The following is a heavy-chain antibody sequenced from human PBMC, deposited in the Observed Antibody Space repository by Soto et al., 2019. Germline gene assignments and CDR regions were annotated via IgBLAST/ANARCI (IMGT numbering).Heavy chain of an antibody. J-gene: IGHJ2*01. CDR2: ITADNGNT. CDR1: GFIFATYG. Sequence: QFQLVQSGAEVGNPGASVKLSCKASGFIFATYGITWVRQAPGQGLEWMGWITADNGNTNYAQNLQGRVTMTTDSSTSTAYMELWCLRRDDTAVYYCARGFSYGSYWYFDLWGRGTLVTVSS. D-gene: IGHD3-16*01. V-gene: IGHV1-18*04. CDR3: ARGFSYGSYWYFDL.